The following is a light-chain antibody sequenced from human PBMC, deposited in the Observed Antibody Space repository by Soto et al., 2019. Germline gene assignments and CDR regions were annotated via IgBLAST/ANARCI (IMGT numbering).Light chain of an antibody. J-gene: IGLJ1*01. CDR3: CSFAGTYPYV. Sequence: QSALTQPRSVSGSPGQSVTISCTGTITDVGSYNYVSWYQQHPGKAPKLMIYDVSERPSGVPDRFSGSKSGNTASLTISGLRAEDEADYYCCSFAGTYPYVFGTGTKSPS. CDR2: DVS. CDR1: ITDVGSYNY. V-gene: IGLV2-11*01.